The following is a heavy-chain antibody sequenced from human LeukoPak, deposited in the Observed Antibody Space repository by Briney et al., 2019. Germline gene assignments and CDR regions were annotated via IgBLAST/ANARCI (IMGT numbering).Heavy chain of an antibody. Sequence: SVKVSCKASGGTFSSYAISWVRQAPGQGLEWMGRIIPIFGTANYAQKFQGRVTITTDESTSTAYMELSSLRSEDTAVYYCAGNYGDESRAFDIWGQGTMVTVSS. J-gene: IGHJ3*02. CDR1: GGTFSSYA. CDR3: AGNYGDESRAFDI. CDR2: IIPIFGTA. D-gene: IGHD4-17*01. V-gene: IGHV1-69*05.